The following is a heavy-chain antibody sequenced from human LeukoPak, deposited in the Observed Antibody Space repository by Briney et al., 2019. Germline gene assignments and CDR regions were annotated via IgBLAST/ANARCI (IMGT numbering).Heavy chain of an antibody. J-gene: IGHJ4*02. D-gene: IGHD6-19*01. CDR2: INPNSGGT. V-gene: IGHV1-2*06. CDR3: AIMAVAGSLDY. CDR1: GYTFTGYY. Sequence: GASVKVSCKASGYTFTGYYMHWVRQAPGQGLEWMGRINPNSGGTNYAQRFQGRVTMTRDTSISTAYMELSRLRSDDTAVYYCAIMAVAGSLDYWGQGTLVTVSS.